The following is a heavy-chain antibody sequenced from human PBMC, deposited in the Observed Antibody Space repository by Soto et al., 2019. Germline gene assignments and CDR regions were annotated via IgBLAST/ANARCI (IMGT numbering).Heavy chain of an antibody. D-gene: IGHD3-10*01. CDR1: GGSFSGYY. CDR3: ARARSSVPSRRGIRYSGMDV. Sequence: QVQLQQWGAGLLKPSETLSLTCVVNGGSFSGYYWSWVRLPPGKGPEWIGEINHSGITDSNPSLKCRVTISVDWSRNQFSLNLTSVTAADTAVYFCARARSSVPSRRGIRYSGMDVWCQGTTVTVSS. J-gene: IGHJ6*02. CDR2: INHSGIT. V-gene: IGHV4-34*01.